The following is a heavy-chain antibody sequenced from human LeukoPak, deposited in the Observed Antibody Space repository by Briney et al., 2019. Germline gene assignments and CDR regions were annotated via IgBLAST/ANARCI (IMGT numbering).Heavy chain of an antibody. Sequence: SETLSLTCAVYGGSFSGYYWSWIRQPPGKGLEWIGEINHSGSTNYNPSLKSRVTISVDTSKNQVSLKLSSVTAADTAVYYCARGGQWLVRYFDYWGQGTLVTVSS. V-gene: IGHV4-34*01. CDR1: GGSFSGYY. J-gene: IGHJ4*02. CDR2: INHSGST. D-gene: IGHD6-19*01. CDR3: ARGGQWLVRYFDY.